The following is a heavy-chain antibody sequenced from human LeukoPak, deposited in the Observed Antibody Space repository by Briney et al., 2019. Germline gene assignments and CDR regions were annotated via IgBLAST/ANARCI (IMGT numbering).Heavy chain of an antibody. CDR3: ARELIRYFDWLPFDY. J-gene: IGHJ4*02. V-gene: IGHV3-11*04. D-gene: IGHD3-9*01. Sequence: PGGSLRLSCAASGFTFSDYYMSWIRQAPGKGLEWVSYISSSSSTIYYADSVKGRFTISRDNAKNSLYLQMNSLRDEDTAVYYCARELIRYFDWLPFDYWGQGTLVTVSS. CDR1: GFTFSDYY. CDR2: ISSSSSTI.